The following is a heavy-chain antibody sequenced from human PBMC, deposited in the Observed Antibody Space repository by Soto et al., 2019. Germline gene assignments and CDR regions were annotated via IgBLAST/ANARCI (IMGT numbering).Heavy chain of an antibody. V-gene: IGHV1-69*01. J-gene: IGHJ4*02. D-gene: IGHD3-22*01. Sequence: QVQLVQSGAEVKKPGSSVKVSCKASGGTFSSYAISWVRQAPGQGLEWMGGIIPIFGTANYAQKFQGRVTITADESTSTAYMELSSLRSEDTAVYYCARLGGERYYDDRWAGPLDYWGQGTLVTVSS. CDR3: ARLGGERYYDDRWAGPLDY. CDR2: IIPIFGTA. CDR1: GGTFSSYA.